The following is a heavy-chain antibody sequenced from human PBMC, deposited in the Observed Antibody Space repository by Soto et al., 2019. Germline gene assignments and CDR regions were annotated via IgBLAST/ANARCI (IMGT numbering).Heavy chain of an antibody. V-gene: IGHV4-61*01. Sequence: SETLAPTCTVSGGSVSSGSYYWSWIRQPPGKGLEWIGYIYYSGSTNYNPSLKSRVTISVDTSKNQFSLKLSSVTAADTGVYYCARCEGTRYYYYGMDVWGQGTTVT. CDR1: GGSVSSGSYY. J-gene: IGHJ6*02. CDR2: IYYSGST. CDR3: ARCEGTRYYYYGMDV.